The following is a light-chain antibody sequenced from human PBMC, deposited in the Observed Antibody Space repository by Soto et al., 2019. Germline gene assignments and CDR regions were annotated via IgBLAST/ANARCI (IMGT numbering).Light chain of an antibody. CDR1: QYINTR. CDR2: QTS. J-gene: IGKJ4*01. CDR3: QQHISWPLT. V-gene: IGKV3-11*01. Sequence: EIVLTQSPATLSSFPGDRVTLSCRASQYINTRLAWYQHRPGQAPRLLIYQTSNRATGIPTRFSGSGSGTDFTLTISNLEPEDFAVYYCQQHISWPLTFGGGTKVDI.